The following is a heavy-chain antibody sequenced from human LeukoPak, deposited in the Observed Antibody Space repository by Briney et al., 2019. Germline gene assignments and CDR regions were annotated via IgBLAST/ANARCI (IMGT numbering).Heavy chain of an antibody. CDR2: MSPNSGNT. V-gene: IGHV1-8*03. CDR1: GYTFTGCD. D-gene: IGHD1-26*01. Sequence: ASVKVSCKASGYTFTGCDINWVRQAPGQGLEWMGWMSPNSGNTDYAQKFQGRVTITRNTSINTAYMELSSLRSEDTAVYYCAREWGYSGSFYGVDYFDYWGQGTLVTVSS. CDR3: AREWGYSGSFYGVDYFDY. J-gene: IGHJ4*02.